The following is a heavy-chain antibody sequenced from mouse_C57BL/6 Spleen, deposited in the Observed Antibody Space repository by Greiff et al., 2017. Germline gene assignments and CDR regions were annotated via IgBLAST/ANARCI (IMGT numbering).Heavy chain of an antibody. CDR1: GYTFTSYW. CDR2: IDPSDSET. V-gene: IGHV1-52*01. Sequence: QVQLQQPGAELVRPGSSVKLSCKASGYTFTSYWLHWVKQRPIQGLEWIGNIDPSDSETHYNQKFKDKATLTVDKSSSTAYRQLSCLTSEDSAVYNCARGGGNYYVDYWGQGTTLTVSS. CDR3: ARGGGNYYVDY. J-gene: IGHJ2*01. D-gene: IGHD2-1*01.